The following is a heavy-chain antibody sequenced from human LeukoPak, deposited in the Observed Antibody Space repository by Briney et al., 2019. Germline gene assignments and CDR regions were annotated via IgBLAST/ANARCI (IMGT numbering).Heavy chain of an antibody. D-gene: IGHD3-10*01. V-gene: IGHV4-59*01. CDR3: AREGVRGDSLDY. CDR1: GGSISSYY. CDR2: IYYSRST. Sequence: PSETLSLTCTVSGGSISSYYWSWIRQPPGKGLEWIGYIYYSRSTNYNPSLKSRVTISVDTSKNQFSLKLSSVTAADTAVYYCAREGVRGDSLDYWGQGSLVTVSS. J-gene: IGHJ4*02.